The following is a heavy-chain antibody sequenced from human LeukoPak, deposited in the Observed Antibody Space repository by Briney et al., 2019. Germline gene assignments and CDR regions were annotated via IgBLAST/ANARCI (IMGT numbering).Heavy chain of an antibody. CDR2: INTNTGNP. J-gene: IGHJ5*02. CDR1: GYTFTTYP. V-gene: IGHV7-4-1*02. Sequence: ASVKVSCKASGYTFTTYPMNWVRQAPGQGLVWMGWINTNTGNPTYAQGFTGRFVFSLDTFVSTAYLQISSLKADDTAVYYCARDPYTSSSWYRGRANNWFDPWGQGTLVTVSS. D-gene: IGHD6-13*01. CDR3: ARDPYTSSSWYRGRANNWFDP.